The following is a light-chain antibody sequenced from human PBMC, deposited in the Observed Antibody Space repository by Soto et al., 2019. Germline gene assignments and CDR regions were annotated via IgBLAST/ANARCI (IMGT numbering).Light chain of an antibody. Sequence: IQVTQSPPTLSASIGDTVTITCRASQSIYNWMAWYQQKPGKAPKLLMHDASSLEAGVPTRFSGARSGTEFTLTISSPQPDDFATYYCQQSHSSPYTFGQGTKLEI. CDR1: QSIYNW. V-gene: IGKV1-5*01. J-gene: IGKJ2*01. CDR3: QQSHSSPYT. CDR2: DAS.